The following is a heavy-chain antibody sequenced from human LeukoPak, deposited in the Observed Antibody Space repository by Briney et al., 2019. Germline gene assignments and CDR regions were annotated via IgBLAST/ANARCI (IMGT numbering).Heavy chain of an antibody. V-gene: IGHV4-59*01. CDR3: VKGGGYPTYSFDY. Sequence: PSETLSLTCTVSGGSISSYYWSWIRQPPGKGLEWIGYIYYSGSTNYNPSLKSRVTISVDTSKNQFSLELSSVTAADTAVYFCVKGGGYPTYSFDYWGQGPLVTVSS. J-gene: IGHJ4*02. CDR2: IYYSGST. CDR1: GGSISSYY. D-gene: IGHD2-15*01.